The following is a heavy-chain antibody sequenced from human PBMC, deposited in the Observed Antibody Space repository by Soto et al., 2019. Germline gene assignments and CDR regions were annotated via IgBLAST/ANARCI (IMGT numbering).Heavy chain of an antibody. CDR1: GYTFTGYY. J-gene: IGHJ6*02. CDR2: INPNSGGT. CDR3: AIVAFTDYDSSGYYYYGMDV. V-gene: IGHV1-2*04. D-gene: IGHD3-22*01. Sequence: ASVKVSCKASGYTFTGYYMHWVRQAPGQGLEWMGWINPNSGGTNYAQKFQGWVTMTRDTSISTAYMELSRLRSYDTAVYYCAIVAFTDYDSSGYYYYGMDVWGQGTTVTVSS.